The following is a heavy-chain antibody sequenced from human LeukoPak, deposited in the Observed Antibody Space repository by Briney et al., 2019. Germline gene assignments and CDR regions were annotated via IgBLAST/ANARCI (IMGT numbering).Heavy chain of an antibody. CDR3: VRDRPHDWFDP. CDR2: IKPDSGDT. Sequence: ASVKVSCKASGYTFSGYYIHWVRQAPGQGLEWMGVIKPDSGDTNFAQKFQGRVTMTRDTSITTAYMELNRLTSDDTAVYYCVRDRPHDWFDPWGQGTLVTVSS. J-gene: IGHJ5*02. V-gene: IGHV1-2*02. CDR1: GYTFSGYY.